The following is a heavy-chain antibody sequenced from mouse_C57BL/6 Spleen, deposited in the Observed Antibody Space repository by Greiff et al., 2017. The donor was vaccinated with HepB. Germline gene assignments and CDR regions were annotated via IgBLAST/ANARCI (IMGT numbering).Heavy chain of an antibody. D-gene: IGHD3-2*02. V-gene: IGHV5-17*01. Sequence: VQLKESGGGLVKPGGSLKLSCAASGFTFSDYGMHWVRQAPEKGLEWVAYISSGSSTIYYADTVKGRFTISRDNAKNTLFLQMTSLRSEDTAMYYCARDSSGYIYAMDYWGQGTSVTVSS. CDR1: GFTFSDYG. CDR2: ISSGSSTI. J-gene: IGHJ4*01. CDR3: ARDSSGYIYAMDY.